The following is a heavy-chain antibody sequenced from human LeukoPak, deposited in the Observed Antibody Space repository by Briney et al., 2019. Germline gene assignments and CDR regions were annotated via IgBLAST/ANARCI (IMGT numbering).Heavy chain of an antibody. V-gene: IGHV3-11*01. CDR2: ISRSISTI. Sequence: GGSLRLSCAASGFTFSDYYMAWIRQAPGKGLEWVSYISRSISTIYYADSVKGRFSISRDSSKNTLYLQMNSLRAEDTAVYYCAKGSGQQLAYFDIWGQGTMVTVSS. CDR3: AKGSGQQLAYFDI. CDR1: GFTFSDYY. D-gene: IGHD6-13*01. J-gene: IGHJ3*02.